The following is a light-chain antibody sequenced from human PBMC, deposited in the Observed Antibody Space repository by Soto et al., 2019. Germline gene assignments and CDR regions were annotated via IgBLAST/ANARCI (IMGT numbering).Light chain of an antibody. CDR1: NIGSKS. CDR2: DDS. V-gene: IGLV3-21*02. Sequence: SYELTQPPSVSVAPGQTARITCGGNNIGSKSVHWYQQKPVQAPGLGVYDDSDRPSGLPERFSGSNSGNTATLTISRVEAGDEADYYCQVWDSSSAHRVFGGGTKLTVL. CDR3: QVWDSSSAHRV. J-gene: IGLJ3*02.